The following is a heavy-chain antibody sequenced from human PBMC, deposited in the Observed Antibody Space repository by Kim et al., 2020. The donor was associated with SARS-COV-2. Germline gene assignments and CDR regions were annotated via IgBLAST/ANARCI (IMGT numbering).Heavy chain of an antibody. Sequence: NPSLKSRVTISEDTSKNQFSLKLSSVTAADTAVYYCARSYFDWKWGEFDPWGQGTLVTVSS. D-gene: IGHD3-9*01. CDR3: ARSYFDWKWGEFDP. J-gene: IGHJ5*02. V-gene: IGHV4-31*02.